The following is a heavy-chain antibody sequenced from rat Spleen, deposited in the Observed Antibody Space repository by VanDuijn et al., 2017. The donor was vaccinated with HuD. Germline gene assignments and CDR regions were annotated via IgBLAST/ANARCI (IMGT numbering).Heavy chain of an antibody. CDR1: GFTFSSFA. CDR2: ISYDGSST. D-gene: IGHD1-1*01. CDR3: ASGSGELGWFAY. J-gene: IGHJ2*01. V-gene: IGHV5-7*01. Sequence: EVQLVESGGGLVQPGRSLKLSCAASGFTFSSFAMAWVRQAPKKGLEWVATISYDGSSTYYRDSVKGRFTISRDNAKSTLYLQMDSLRSEDTAAYYWASGSGELGWFAYWGQGVMVTVSS.